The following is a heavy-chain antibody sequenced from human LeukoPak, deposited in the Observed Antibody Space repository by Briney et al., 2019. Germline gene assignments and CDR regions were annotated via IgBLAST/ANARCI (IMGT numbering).Heavy chain of an antibody. J-gene: IGHJ4*02. CDR2: INPNSGGT. Sequence: ASVKVSCKASGYTFTGYYLHWVRQAPGQGLEWMGWINPNSGGTNYAQKFQGRVTMTRDTSIGTAYMELSRLTSDDTAVYYCARGRHSGYDSSFDYWGQETLVTVSS. CDR3: ARGRHSGYDSSFDY. D-gene: IGHD5-12*01. V-gene: IGHV1-2*02. CDR1: GYTFTGYY.